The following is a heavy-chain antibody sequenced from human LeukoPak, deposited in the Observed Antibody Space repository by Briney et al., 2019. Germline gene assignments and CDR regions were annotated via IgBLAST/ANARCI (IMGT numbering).Heavy chain of an antibody. CDR2: IYYSGST. J-gene: IGHJ4*02. CDR3: AREGSTIRGIDY. CDR1: GGSISSYY. V-gene: IGHV4-59*01. Sequence: SETLSLTCTVSGGSISSYYWSWIRQPPGKGLEWIGYIYYSGSTNYNPSLKSRVTISVDTSKNQISLKLSSVTAADTAVYYCAREGSTIRGIDYWGQGTLVTVSS. D-gene: IGHD2-15*01.